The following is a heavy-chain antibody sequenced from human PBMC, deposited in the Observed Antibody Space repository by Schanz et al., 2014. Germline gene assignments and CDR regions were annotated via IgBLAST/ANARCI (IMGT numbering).Heavy chain of an antibody. J-gene: IGHJ6*03. CDR3: ARQGTTRFQYYMDV. CDR1: GGSISSGGYY. D-gene: IGHD1-1*01. Sequence: QVQLQESGPGLVKPSQTLSLTCTVSGGSISSGGYYWSWIRQHPGKGLEWIGYIYDGGSTYYNPSLKSRVPISADTSKNQLSLKLTSVTAADTAVYYCARQGTTRFQYYMDVWGEGTSVFVS. V-gene: IGHV4-31*03. CDR2: IYDGGST.